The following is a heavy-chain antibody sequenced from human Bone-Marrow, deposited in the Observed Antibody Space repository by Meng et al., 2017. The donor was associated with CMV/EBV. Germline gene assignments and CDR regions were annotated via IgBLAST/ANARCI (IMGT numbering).Heavy chain of an antibody. D-gene: IGHD2-2*01. Sequence: ASVKVSCKSFGYTFTTYYMRWVRQAPGQGLEWMELINPSGGNSRYAQRFPGSVTMTRDTSTSTVYMELSSLRSEDTAVYYCARSPYCSSTSCSRGWFDPWGQGTLVTVSS. CDR3: ARSPYCSSTSCSRGWFDP. CDR1: GYTFTTYY. V-gene: IGHV1-46*01. CDR2: INPSGGNS. J-gene: IGHJ5*02.